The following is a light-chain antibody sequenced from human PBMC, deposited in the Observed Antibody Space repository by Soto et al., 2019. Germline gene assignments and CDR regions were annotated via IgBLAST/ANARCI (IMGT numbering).Light chain of an antibody. CDR1: QGISSA. CDR2: DAS. J-gene: IGKJ5*01. CDR3: QQFNNYPIP. Sequence: AIQLTQSPSSLSASVGDRVTITCRASQGISSALAWYQQKPGKAPKLLIYDASSLESGVPSRFSGSGSATDFTLTISSLQPEDFATYYCQQFNNYPIPFGQGTRLEIK. V-gene: IGKV1D-13*01.